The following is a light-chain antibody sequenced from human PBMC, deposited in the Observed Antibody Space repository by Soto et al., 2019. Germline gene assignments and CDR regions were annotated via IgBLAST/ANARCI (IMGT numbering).Light chain of an antibody. Sequence: IVMTQSPATLSVSPGERATLSCRASQSVSSKLAWYQQKPGQAPRLLIYGAYTRATGIPARFSGSGSGTEFTLTISSLQSEDFAIYYCQQYDKWPPRTFGQGTKVEIK. J-gene: IGKJ1*01. CDR2: GAY. CDR3: QQYDKWPPRT. CDR1: QSVSSK. V-gene: IGKV3-15*01.